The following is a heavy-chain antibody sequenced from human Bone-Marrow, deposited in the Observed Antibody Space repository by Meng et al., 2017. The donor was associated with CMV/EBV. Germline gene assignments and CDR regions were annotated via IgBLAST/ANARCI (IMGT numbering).Heavy chain of an antibody. CDR3: ARRGYCTNISCPDWFDP. CDR1: GGSISSSSYY. J-gene: IGHJ5*02. Sequence: SETLSLTCTVSGGSISSSSYYWGWICQPPGRGLEWIGSIYYSGSTYYNPSLKSRVIMSVDTSKNQFSLKVTSVTAADTAVYYCARRGYCTNISCPDWFDPWGQGTLVTVSS. V-gene: IGHV4-39*07. D-gene: IGHD2-2*01. CDR2: IYYSGST.